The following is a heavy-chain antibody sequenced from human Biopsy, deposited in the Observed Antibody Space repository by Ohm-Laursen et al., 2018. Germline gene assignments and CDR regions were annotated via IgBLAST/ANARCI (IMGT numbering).Heavy chain of an antibody. CDR1: GGTFSNYA. CDR3: ATPFQYYDSWGGYPPFDH. Sequence: PVKVSCKVSGGTFSNYAISWVRQAPGEGLEWMGGIIAVSGLVNYAPKFQGRVSITADRSTTTAYMELSNLKSEDTAVYYCATPFQYYDSWGGYPPFDHWGQGTLVTVSS. J-gene: IGHJ4*02. D-gene: IGHD3-3*01. V-gene: IGHV1-69*10. CDR2: IIAVSGLV.